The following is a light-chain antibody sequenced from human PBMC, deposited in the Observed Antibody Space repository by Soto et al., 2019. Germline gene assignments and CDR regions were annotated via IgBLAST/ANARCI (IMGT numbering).Light chain of an antibody. J-gene: IGKJ2*01. CDR3: QQYGSSVFT. CDR1: QNIRSN. Sequence: EIVMTQSPDTLSVSPGERATLSCRASQNIRSNLAWYQQKRGQAPRLLIFGASTRATGVPARFSGSGSGTDFTLTISTLQSEDFGVYYCQQYGSSVFTFGQGTKLEIK. V-gene: IGKV3-15*01. CDR2: GAS.